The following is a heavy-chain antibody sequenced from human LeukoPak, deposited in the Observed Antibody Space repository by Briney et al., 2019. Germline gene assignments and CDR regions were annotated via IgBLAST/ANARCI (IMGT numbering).Heavy chain of an antibody. V-gene: IGHV3-30-3*01. Sequence: GGSLRLSCAASGFTFSSYAMHWVRQAPGKGLEWVAVISYDGSNKYYADSVKGRFTISRDNSKNTLYLQMNSLRAEDTAVYYCARDWYYDSSGYPDYWGQGTLVTVSS. CDR3: ARDWYYDSSGYPDY. D-gene: IGHD3-22*01. J-gene: IGHJ4*02. CDR2: ISYDGSNK. CDR1: GFTFSSYA.